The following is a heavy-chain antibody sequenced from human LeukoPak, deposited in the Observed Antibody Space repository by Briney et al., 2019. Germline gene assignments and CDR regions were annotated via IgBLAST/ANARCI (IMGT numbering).Heavy chain of an antibody. CDR2: INRGGSRT. Sequence: PGGSLRLSCAASGFTFSNHWMHWIRQDPGKGLMWVSRINRGGSRTDYADSVKGRFTISRDDAKNTLYLQLNSLRVEDTAVYFCARGGSDTAMAHDYWGQGTLVTVSS. V-gene: IGHV3-74*01. CDR1: GFTFSNHW. D-gene: IGHD5-18*01. J-gene: IGHJ4*02. CDR3: ARGGSDTAMAHDY.